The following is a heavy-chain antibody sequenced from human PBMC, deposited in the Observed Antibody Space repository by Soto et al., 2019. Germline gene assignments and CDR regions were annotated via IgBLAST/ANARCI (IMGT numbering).Heavy chain of an antibody. CDR3: TTDVTPLSRRPIIGGQLIDY. Sequence: EVQLVESGGGLVKPGGYLRLSCAASGFTFSNAWMNWVRQAPGKGLEWVGRIKSKTDGGTTDSAAPVKGRFTISREDSKNTLYLQMNSLKTEDTAVYYCTTDVTPLSRRPIIGGQLIDYWGQGTLVTVAA. J-gene: IGHJ4*02. D-gene: IGHD6-13*01. V-gene: IGHV3-15*07. CDR1: GFTFSNAW. CDR2: IKSKTDGGTT.